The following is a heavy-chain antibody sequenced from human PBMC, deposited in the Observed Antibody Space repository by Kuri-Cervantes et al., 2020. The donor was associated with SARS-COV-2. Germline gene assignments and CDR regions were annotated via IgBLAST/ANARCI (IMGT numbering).Heavy chain of an antibody. CDR2: ISGSGGST. CDR1: GFTFSSYA. Sequence: LSLTCAASGFTFSSYAMSWVRQAPGKGLEWVSAISGSGGSTFYADSVKGRFTIYRDNSKNTLYLQMNSLRVEDSALYFCAKSPPDSITNYLYYFDLWGQGTLVTVSS. J-gene: IGHJ4*02. CDR3: AKSPPDSITNYLYYFDL. D-gene: IGHD1-7*01. V-gene: IGHV3-23*01.